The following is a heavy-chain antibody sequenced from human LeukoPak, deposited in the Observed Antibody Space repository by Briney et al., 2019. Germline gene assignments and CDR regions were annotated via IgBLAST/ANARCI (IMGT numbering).Heavy chain of an antibody. V-gene: IGHV4-59*01. CDR3: ARDDVWANAFDI. CDR2: IYYSGST. CDR1: GGSISSYY. Sequence: SETLSLTCTVSGGSISSYYWSWIRQPPGKGLEWIGYIYYSGSTNHNPSLKSRVTISVDTSKNQFSLKLSSVTAADTAVYYCARDDVWANAFDIWGQGTMVTVSS. D-gene: IGHD5/OR15-5a*01. J-gene: IGHJ3*02.